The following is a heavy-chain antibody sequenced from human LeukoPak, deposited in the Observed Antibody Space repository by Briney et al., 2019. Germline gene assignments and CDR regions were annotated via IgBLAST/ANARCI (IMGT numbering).Heavy chain of an antibody. CDR2: INHSGST. CDR3: AREGGPYRPLDY. V-gene: IGHV4-34*01. Sequence: SETLSLTCAVYGGSFSGYYWNWIRQPPGKGLEWIGEINHSGSTNYNPSLKSRATISVDTSKKQFSLKLTSVTAADTAVYYCAREGGPYRPLDYSGQGTLVTVAS. CDR1: GGSFSGYY. J-gene: IGHJ4*02.